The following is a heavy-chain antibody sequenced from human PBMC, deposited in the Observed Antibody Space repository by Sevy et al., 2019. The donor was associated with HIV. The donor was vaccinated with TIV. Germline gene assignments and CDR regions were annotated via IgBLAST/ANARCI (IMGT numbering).Heavy chain of an antibody. CDR2: IYHSGST. J-gene: IGHJ3*02. CDR3: ASFGRLIIITSDTFEI. CDR1: GYSISSAYS. D-gene: IGHD3-9*01. Sequence: SETLSLTCAVSGYSISSAYSWGWIRQPPGKGLEWIGNIYHSGSTYYNPSLNSRVTISVDTSKNQFSLKLNSVTAADTAVYYCASFGRLIIITSDTFEIWGQGTMVTVSS. V-gene: IGHV4-38-2*01.